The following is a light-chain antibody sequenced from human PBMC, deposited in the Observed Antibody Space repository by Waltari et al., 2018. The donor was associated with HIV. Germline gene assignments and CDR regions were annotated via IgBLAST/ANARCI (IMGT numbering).Light chain of an antibody. Sequence: DIQMTQSPSSVSASVGDRVTITCRASQGVSSWLAWYQQKKGQAPKLLIYSATILQTGVPSRFSGSGSGTDFTLTISSLQPEDFATYFCQQADSFPFTFGGGTKVE. CDR2: SAT. J-gene: IGKJ4*01. CDR1: QGVSSW. V-gene: IGKV1-12*02. CDR3: QQADSFPFT.